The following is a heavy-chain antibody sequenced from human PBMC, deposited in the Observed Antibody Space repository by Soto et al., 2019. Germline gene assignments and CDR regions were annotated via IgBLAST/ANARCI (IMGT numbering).Heavy chain of an antibody. Sequence: QVQLVESGGGVVQPGRSLRLSCAASGFTFSSYGMHWVRQAPGKGLEWVAVIWYDGSNKYYADSVKGRFTISIDNSKNTLYLQMNSLRAEDTAVYYCARDRDGLRYFDWLLDYWCQETLVNVSS. D-gene: IGHD3-9*01. V-gene: IGHV3-33*01. CDR2: IWYDGSNK. J-gene: IGHJ4*02. CDR1: GFTFSSYG. CDR3: ARDRDGLRYFDWLLDY.